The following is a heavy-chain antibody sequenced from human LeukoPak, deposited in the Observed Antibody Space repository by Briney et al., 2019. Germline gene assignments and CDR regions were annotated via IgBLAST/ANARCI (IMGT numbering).Heavy chain of an antibody. J-gene: IGHJ4*02. CDR1: GFSFSGHW. V-gene: IGHV3-74*01. Sequence: GGSLRLSCTASGFSFSGHWMHWARQLPGKGLVWVSRISPTGSTTSYADSVKGRFTVSRDNAKNTLYLQVNNLRAEDTAVYYCAKDPIYYDSSGYSSEPGYYFDYWGQGTLVTVSS. CDR2: ISPTGSTT. D-gene: IGHD3-22*01. CDR3: AKDPIYYDSSGYSSEPGYYFDY.